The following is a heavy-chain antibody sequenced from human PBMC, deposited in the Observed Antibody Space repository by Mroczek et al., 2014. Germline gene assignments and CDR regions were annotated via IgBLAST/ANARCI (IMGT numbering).Heavy chain of an antibody. CDR2: IWYDGSNK. CDR3: ARAKDYGDPGDRNNWYFDL. CDR1: GFTFSSYG. D-gene: IGHD4-17*01. V-gene: IGHV3-33*01. J-gene: IGHJ2*01. Sequence: QVQLVQSGGGVVQPGRSLRLPCAASGFTFSSYGMHWVRQAPGKGLEWVAVIWYDGSNKYYADSVKGRFTISRDNSKNTLYLQMNSLRAEDTAVYYCARAKDYGDPGDRNNWYFDLWGRGTLVTVSS.